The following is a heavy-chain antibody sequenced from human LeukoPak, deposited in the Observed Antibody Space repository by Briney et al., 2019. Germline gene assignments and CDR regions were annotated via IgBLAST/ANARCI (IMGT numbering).Heavy chain of an antibody. CDR2: IYHSGST. D-gene: IGHD3-22*01. CDR1: GGSISSGGYY. J-gene: IGHJ4*02. Sequence: PSQTLSLTCTVSGGSISSGGYYWSWIRQPPGKGLEWIGYIYHSGSTYYNPSLKSRVTISVDRSKNQFSLKLSSVTAADTAVYYCARRIYDSSGYYYDYWGQGTLVTVSS. CDR3: ARRIYDSSGYYYDY. V-gene: IGHV4-30-2*01.